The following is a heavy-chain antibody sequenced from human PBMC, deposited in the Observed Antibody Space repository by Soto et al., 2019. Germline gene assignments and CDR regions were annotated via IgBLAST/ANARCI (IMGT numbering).Heavy chain of an antibody. CDR1: GGTFSSYS. J-gene: IGHJ3*02. Sequence: GVSVKVSSKSPGGTFSSYSISWLRQAPGKGLEWMGGIIPIFGTANYAQKFQGRVTITADESTSTAYMELSSLRSEDTAVYYCAREGKIAFDIWGQGTMVTVSS. V-gene: IGHV1-69*13. CDR2: IIPIFGTA. CDR3: AREGKIAFDI.